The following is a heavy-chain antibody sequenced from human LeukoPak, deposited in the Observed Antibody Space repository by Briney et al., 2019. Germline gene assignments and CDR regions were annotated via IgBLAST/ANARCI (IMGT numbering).Heavy chain of an antibody. D-gene: IGHD7-27*01. CDR2: IYTSGST. Sequence: SETLSLTCTVSGGSISSYYWGWIRQPAGKGLEWIGRIYTSGSTSYNPSLKSRVTMSVDTSKNQFSLKLSSVTAADTAVYYCARGTRTGDFDYWGQGTLVTVSS. V-gene: IGHV4-4*07. CDR3: ARGTRTGDFDY. CDR1: GGSISSYY. J-gene: IGHJ4*02.